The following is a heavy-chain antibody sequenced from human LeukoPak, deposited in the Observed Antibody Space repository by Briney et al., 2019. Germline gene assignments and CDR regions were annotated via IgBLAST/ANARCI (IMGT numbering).Heavy chain of an antibody. D-gene: IGHD5-18*01. V-gene: IGHV4-31*03. CDR3: AREAGYSYGYIHL. Sequence: SETLSLTCTVSGGSISSGGYYWSWIRQHPGKGLEWIGYIYYSGSTYYNPSFKSRVTISVDTSKNQFSLKLSSVTAADTAVYYCAREAGYSYGYIHLWGQGTLVTVSS. CDR2: IYYSGST. J-gene: IGHJ5*02. CDR1: GGSISSGGYY.